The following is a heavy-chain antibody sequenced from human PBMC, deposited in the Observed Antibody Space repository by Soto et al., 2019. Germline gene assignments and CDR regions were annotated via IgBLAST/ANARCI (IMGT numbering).Heavy chain of an antibody. CDR3: ARGDRNVDY. V-gene: IGHV3-30*03. CDR2: ISFHGTDL. J-gene: IGHJ4*02. CDR1: GFPLSSFG. Sequence: QVQLVESGGGVVQPGRSLRLSCVASGFPLSSFGIHWVRQAPGKGLEWVAFISFHGTDLYYTDSVKGRFTISKDNSKNTLYLEMNSLRPEDTAVYYCARGDRNVDYWGRGTLLTVSP.